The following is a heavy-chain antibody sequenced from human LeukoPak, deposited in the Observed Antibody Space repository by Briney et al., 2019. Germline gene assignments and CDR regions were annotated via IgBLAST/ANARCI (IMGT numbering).Heavy chain of an antibody. CDR3: ARGGYSSSWYMGFTFDY. D-gene: IGHD6-13*01. Sequence: ASVKVSCKASGYTFTGYYMHWVRQAPGQGLEWMGWINPNSGGTNYAQKFQGRVTMTRDTSISTAYMELSRLRSDDTAVYYCARGGYSSSWYMGFTFDYWGQGTLVIVSS. V-gene: IGHV1-2*02. CDR2: INPNSGGT. CDR1: GYTFTGYY. J-gene: IGHJ4*02.